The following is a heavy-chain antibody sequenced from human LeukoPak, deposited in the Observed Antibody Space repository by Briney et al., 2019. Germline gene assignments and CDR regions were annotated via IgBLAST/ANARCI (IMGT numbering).Heavy chain of an antibody. CDR3: ARERANPDYYDSSGYYRILDY. CDR1: GFTFSSFY. CDR2: IKQDGSEE. J-gene: IGHJ4*02. V-gene: IGHV3-7*01. Sequence: GGSLRLSCAASGFTFSSFYMHWVRQAPGKGLEWVANIKQDGSEEYYVDSVKGRFTISRDNAKNSLYLQMNSLRAEDTAVYYCARERANPDYYDSSGYYRILDYWGQGTLVTVSS. D-gene: IGHD3-22*01.